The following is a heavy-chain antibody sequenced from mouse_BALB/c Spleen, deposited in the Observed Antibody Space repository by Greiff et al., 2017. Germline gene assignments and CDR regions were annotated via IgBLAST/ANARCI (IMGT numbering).Heavy chain of an antibody. Sequence: EVQRVESGGGLVKPGGSLKLSCAASGFTFSDYYMYWVRQTPEKRLEWVATISDGGSYTYYPDSVKGRFTISRDNATNNLYLQMSSLKSEDTAMYYCARDGFDYWGQGTTLTVSS. J-gene: IGHJ2*01. CDR3: ARDGFDY. CDR1: GFTFSDYY. CDR2: ISDGGSYT. V-gene: IGHV5-4*02.